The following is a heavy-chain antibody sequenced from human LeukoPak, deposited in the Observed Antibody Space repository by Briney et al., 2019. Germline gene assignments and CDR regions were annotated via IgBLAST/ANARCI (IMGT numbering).Heavy chain of an antibody. CDR3: ANLGYYNYGMDV. CDR2: IYFSGST. V-gene: IGHV4-39*01. J-gene: IGHJ6*02. Sequence: PSETLSLTCTVSGGSISITTYYWGWIRQPPGKGLEWIGTIYFSGSTYYNSSLKRRVTISVDTSKNQFSLTMSSVTAADTAVYYCANLGYYNYGMDVWGQGTTVTVSS. CDR1: GGSISITTYY.